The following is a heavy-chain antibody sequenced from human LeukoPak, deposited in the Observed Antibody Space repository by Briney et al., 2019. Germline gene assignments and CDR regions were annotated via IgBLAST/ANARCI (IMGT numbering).Heavy chain of an antibody. J-gene: IGHJ4*02. D-gene: IGHD6-19*01. CDR1: GYSISSGYY. Sequence: SETLSLTCAVSGYSISSGYYWGWIRQPPGKGLEWIGSIYHSGSTYYNPSLKSRVTISVDTSKNQFSLKLSSVTAAGTAVYYCARDHLLAVAGFFDYWGQGTLVTVSS. CDR3: ARDHLLAVAGFFDY. V-gene: IGHV4-38-2*02. CDR2: IYHSGST.